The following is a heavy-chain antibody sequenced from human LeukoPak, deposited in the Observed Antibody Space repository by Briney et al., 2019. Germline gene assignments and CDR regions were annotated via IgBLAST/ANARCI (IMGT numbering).Heavy chain of an antibody. D-gene: IGHD3-22*01. V-gene: IGHV4-59*01. CDR1: GGSISSYY. J-gene: IGHJ4*02. CDR2: IHSSGST. CDR3: ARGPPYYYDSSGYQSYYFDY. Sequence: PSETLSLTCTVSGGSISSYYWSWIRQPPGKGLEWIGYIHSSGSTNYNPSLKSRLTISVDTSKNQFSLKLSSVTAADTAVYYCARGPPYYYDSSGYQSYYFDYWGQGTLVTVSS.